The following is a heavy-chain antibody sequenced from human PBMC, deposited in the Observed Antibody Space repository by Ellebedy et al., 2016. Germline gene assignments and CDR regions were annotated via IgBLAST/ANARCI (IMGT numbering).Heavy chain of an antibody. J-gene: IGHJ4*02. CDR1: IGSFSGYY. CDR3: ASANPHGYYYDRRGYYLKARHFDY. V-gene: IGHV4-34*01. D-gene: IGHD3-22*01. CDR2: IDHGGRT. Sequence: SETLSLTXSVYIGSFSGYYWSWIRQSPGQGLEWIGEIDHGGRTNYNPSLKSRVSIFVDTSKSQFSLKLTSVTAADTAVYYCASANPHGYYYDRRGYYLKARHFDYWGQGTLVTVSS.